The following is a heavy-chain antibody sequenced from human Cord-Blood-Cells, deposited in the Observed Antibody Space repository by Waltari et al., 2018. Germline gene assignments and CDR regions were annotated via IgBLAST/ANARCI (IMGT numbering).Heavy chain of an antibody. CDR1: GYSISSGYY. Sequence: QVQLQESGPGLVKPSETLSLTCPVSGYSISSGYYWGWIRQPPGKGLEWLGSIYHSGSTNYNPSLKSRVTISVDTSKNPFSLKLSSVTAADTAVYYCARVPDLAGYSSIPLFDYWGQGTLVTVSS. CDR3: ARVPDLAGYSSIPLFDY. CDR2: IYHSGST. D-gene: IGHD6-13*01. V-gene: IGHV4-38-2*02. J-gene: IGHJ4*02.